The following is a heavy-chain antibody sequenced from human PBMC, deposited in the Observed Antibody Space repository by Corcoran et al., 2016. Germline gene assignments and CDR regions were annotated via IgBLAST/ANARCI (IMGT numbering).Heavy chain of an antibody. CDR3: AKGTNDDFWSGYYTTVGIGMDV. D-gene: IGHD3-3*01. CDR1: GFTFSSYG. J-gene: IGHJ6*02. V-gene: IGHV3-30*18. Sequence: QVQLVESGGGVVQPGRSLRLSCAASGFTFSSYGMHWVRQAPGKGLEWVAVISYDGSNKYYADSVKGRFTISRDNSKNTLYLQMNSLRAEDTAVYYCAKGTNDDFWSGYYTTVGIGMDVWGQGTTVTVSS. CDR2: ISYDGSNK.